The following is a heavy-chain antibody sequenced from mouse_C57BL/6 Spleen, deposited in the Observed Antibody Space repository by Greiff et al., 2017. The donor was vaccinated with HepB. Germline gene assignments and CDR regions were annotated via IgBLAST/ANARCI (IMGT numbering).Heavy chain of an antibody. V-gene: IGHV1-80*01. Sequence: QVQLQQSGAELVKPGASVKISCKASGYAFSSYWMNWVKQRPGKGLEWIGQIYPGDGDTNYNGKFKGKATLTADKSSSTAYMQLSSLTSEDSAVYFCARVGSYDGYSHYAMDYWGQGTSVTVSS. D-gene: IGHD2-3*01. CDR1: GYAFSSYW. CDR3: ARVGSYDGYSHYAMDY. CDR2: IYPGDGDT. J-gene: IGHJ4*01.